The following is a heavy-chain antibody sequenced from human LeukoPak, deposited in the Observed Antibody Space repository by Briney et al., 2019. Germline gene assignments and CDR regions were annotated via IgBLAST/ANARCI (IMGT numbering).Heavy chain of an antibody. V-gene: IGHV4-59*01. J-gene: IGHJ5*02. CDR3: ARESNSGWYTGGVNH. CDR1: GGSISSYY. CDR2: IYYSGST. Sequence: PSETLSLTCTVSGGSISSYYWSWIRQPPGKGLEWIGYIYYSGSTNYNPSLMSRVTISIDTSKNQFSLKLNSVTAADTAIYYCARESNSGWYTGGVNHWGPGTLVTVSS. D-gene: IGHD6-19*01.